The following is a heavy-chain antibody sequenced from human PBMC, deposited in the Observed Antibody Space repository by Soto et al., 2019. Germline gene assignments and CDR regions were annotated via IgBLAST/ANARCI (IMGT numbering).Heavy chain of an antibody. J-gene: IGHJ5*02. CDR2: TNYSGST. CDR1: GGSISSYY. Sequence: SETLSLTCTVSGGSISSYYWSWIRQPPGKGLEWIGYTNYSGSTNYNPSLKSRVTMSVDTSRNQFSLKLNSVTAADTAVYYCARAYYSGGSCCPGGNAFDPWGQGTLVTVSS. V-gene: IGHV4-59*01. D-gene: IGHD2-15*01. CDR3: ARAYYSGGSCCPGGNAFDP.